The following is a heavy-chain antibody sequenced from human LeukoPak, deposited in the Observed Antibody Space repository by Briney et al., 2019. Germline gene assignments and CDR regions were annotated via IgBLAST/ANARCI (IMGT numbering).Heavy chain of an antibody. CDR2: ISYDGSNK. J-gene: IGHJ4*02. Sequence: GGSLRLSCAASGFTFSSYAMHWVRQAPGKGLEWVAVISYDGSNKYYADSVKGRFTISRDNSKNTLYLRMNSLRAEDTAVYYCARDTGYSGYDCSDYWGQGTLVTVSS. V-gene: IGHV3-30*04. CDR1: GFTFSSYA. D-gene: IGHD5-12*01. CDR3: ARDTGYSGYDCSDY.